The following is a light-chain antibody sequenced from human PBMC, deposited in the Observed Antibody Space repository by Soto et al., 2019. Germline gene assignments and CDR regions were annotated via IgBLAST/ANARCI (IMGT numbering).Light chain of an antibody. J-gene: IGKJ5*01. Sequence: EIVFTQSPGALCLSPGERAPLSCRASQSVSSTYLAWYQQKPGQAPRLLIYDASSRATGIPDRFSGSGSGTDFTLTISRLEPEDFAVYYCQQYGSSRTFGQGTRLEIK. CDR3: QQYGSSRT. CDR1: QSVSSTY. V-gene: IGKV3-20*01. CDR2: DAS.